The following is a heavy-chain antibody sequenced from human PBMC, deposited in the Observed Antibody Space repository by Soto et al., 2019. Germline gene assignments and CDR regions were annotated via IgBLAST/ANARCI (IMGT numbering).Heavy chain of an antibody. V-gene: IGHV3-33*01. J-gene: IGHJ4*02. Sequence: QVQLVESGGGVVQPGRSLRLSCAASEFTFSYYGMHWVRQAPGKGLEWVAVIWYDGSNKYYADSVKGRFTISRDNSKNTLYLQMNSLRGEDTAVYYCARDGAAVTTMYYFDYWGQGTLVTVSS. D-gene: IGHD4-17*01. CDR1: EFTFSYYG. CDR2: IWYDGSNK. CDR3: ARDGAAVTTMYYFDY.